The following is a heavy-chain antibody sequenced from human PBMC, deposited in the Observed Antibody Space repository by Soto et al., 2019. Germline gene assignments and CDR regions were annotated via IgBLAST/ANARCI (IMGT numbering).Heavy chain of an antibody. CDR2: IYHSGST. CDR1: SGSISSSNW. D-gene: IGHD3-10*01. CDR3: VRGRSPQNARITMVRGRAYYFDY. V-gene: IGHV4-4*02. Sequence: QVQLQESGPGLVKPSGTLSLTCAVSSGSISSSNWWSWVRQPPGKGLEWIGEIYHSGSTNYNPSLKSRVTISVDKSKNQFSLKLSSVTAADTAVYYCVRGRSPQNARITMVRGRAYYFDYWGQGTLVTVSS. J-gene: IGHJ4*02.